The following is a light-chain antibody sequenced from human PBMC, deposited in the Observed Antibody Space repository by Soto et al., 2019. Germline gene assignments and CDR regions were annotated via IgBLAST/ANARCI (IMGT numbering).Light chain of an antibody. CDR1: ESISSY. V-gene: IGKV1-39*01. Sequence: DIQMTQSPSSLSASVGDRVTITCRASESISSYLNWYQQKPRKAPKLLIYAASNLQTGVPSRFSGSGSGTDFTLTISSLQPEDVATYYCQQSYSTPPTFGQGTKREIK. CDR2: AAS. J-gene: IGKJ2*01. CDR3: QQSYSTPPT.